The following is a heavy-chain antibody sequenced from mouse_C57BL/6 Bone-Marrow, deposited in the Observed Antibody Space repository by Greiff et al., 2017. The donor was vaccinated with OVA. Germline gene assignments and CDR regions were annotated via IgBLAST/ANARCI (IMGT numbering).Heavy chain of an antibody. D-gene: IGHD1-1*01. CDR2: IRNKANNHAT. CDR3: TLITTVGPYAMDY. CDR1: GFTFSDAW. V-gene: IGHV6-6*01. Sequence: EVKLMESGGGLVQPGGSMKLSCAASGFTFSDAWMDWVRQSPEKGLEWVAEIRNKANNHATYYAESVKGRFTISRDDSKSSVYLQMNSVRSEDTGIYYCTLITTVGPYAMDYWGQGTSVTVSS. J-gene: IGHJ4*01.